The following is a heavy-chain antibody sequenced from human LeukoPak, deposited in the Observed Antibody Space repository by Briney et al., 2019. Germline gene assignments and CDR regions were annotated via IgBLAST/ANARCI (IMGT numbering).Heavy chain of an antibody. CDR2: LSYSGST. V-gene: IGHV4-39*01. CDR3: ARLPTDLRAVDY. Sequence: PSETLSLTCTVPGGSISSSSYYWAWIRQPPGKGLEWIVSLSYSGSTYYNPSLKSRVTVFIDTSRNHFSLKLTSVAAADTAVYYCARLPTDLRAVDYWGQGTLVTVSS. J-gene: IGHJ4*02. CDR1: GGSISSSSYY. D-gene: IGHD4-17*01.